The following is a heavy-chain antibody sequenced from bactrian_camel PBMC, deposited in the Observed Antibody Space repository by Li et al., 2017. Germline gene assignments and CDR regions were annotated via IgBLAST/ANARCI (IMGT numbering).Heavy chain of an antibody. V-gene: IGHV3S9*01. CDR1: GYSGISYT. J-gene: IGHJ7*01. CDR2: IDSDGST. Sequence: VQLVESGGGSVQPGGSLRLACVASGYSGISYTLAWFRQVPGKEREGVAGIDSDGSTRYADSVKGRFTISKDTSKRTLYLEMDNLKPEDSAMYLCGIRGSDVVAIAPTFVGMYHWGKGTQVTVS. D-gene: IGHD7*01.